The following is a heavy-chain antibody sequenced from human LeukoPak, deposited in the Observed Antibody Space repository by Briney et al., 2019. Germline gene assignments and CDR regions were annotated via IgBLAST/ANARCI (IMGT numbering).Heavy chain of an antibody. Sequence: SETLSLTCAVSGYSTSSGYYWGWIRQPPGEGLEWIGSIYHSGSTYYNPSLKSRVTISVDTSKNQFSLKLSSVTAADTAVYYCARRLVGANVFDYWGQGTLVTVSS. J-gene: IGHJ4*02. CDR1: GYSTSSGYY. D-gene: IGHD1-26*01. CDR2: IYHSGST. V-gene: IGHV4-38-2*01. CDR3: ARRLVGANVFDY.